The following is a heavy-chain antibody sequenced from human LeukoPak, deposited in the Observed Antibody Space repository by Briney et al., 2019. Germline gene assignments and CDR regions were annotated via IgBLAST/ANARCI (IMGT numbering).Heavy chain of an antibody. V-gene: IGHV3-7*01. Sequence: GGSLRLSCAASGFTFSSYWMSWVRQAPGKGLEWVANIKRDGSEKYYVDSVKGRFTISRDNAKNSPYLQMNSLRAEDTAVYYCARDLGSGSYYPYWGQGTLVTVSS. CDR2: IKRDGSEK. CDR3: ARDLGSGSYYPY. CDR1: GFTFSSYW. D-gene: IGHD3-10*01. J-gene: IGHJ4*02.